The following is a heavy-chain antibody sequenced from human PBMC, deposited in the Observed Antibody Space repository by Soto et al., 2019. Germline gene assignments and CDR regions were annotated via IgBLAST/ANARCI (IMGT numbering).Heavy chain of an antibody. J-gene: IGHJ4*02. V-gene: IGHV3-23*01. CDR2: ISGSGGST. Sequence: EVQLLESGGGLVQTGGSLRLSCAASGFNFSSYAMSWVRQAPGKGLEWVSAISGSGGSTYYADSVKGRFTISRDNSKNTLYLQMNSLRDEDTAVYYCAKDPPITIFGVVINYFDYGGQGTLVTVSS. CDR3: AKDPPITIFGVVINYFDY. CDR1: GFNFSSYA. D-gene: IGHD3-3*01.